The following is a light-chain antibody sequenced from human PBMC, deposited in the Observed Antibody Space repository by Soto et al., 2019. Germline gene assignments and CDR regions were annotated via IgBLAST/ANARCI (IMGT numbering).Light chain of an antibody. J-gene: IGLJ1*01. CDR3: SSYTSSSTLYV. Sequence: SVMTQPASVSGSPGQSITISCTGTSREVGGYNYVSWYQQHPGKAPKLMIYDVSNRPSGVSNRFSGSKSGNTASLTISGLQAEDEADYYCSSYTSSSTLYVFGTGTKVTVL. CDR2: DVS. V-gene: IGLV2-14*01. CDR1: SREVGGYNY.